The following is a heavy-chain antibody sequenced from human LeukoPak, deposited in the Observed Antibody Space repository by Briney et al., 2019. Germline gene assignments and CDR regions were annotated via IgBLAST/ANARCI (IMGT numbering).Heavy chain of an antibody. J-gene: IGHJ5*02. CDR2: IKQDGSEK. V-gene: IGHV3-7*04. CDR1: GFIFSTYW. CDR3: ARARIAAAGTPLNH. Sequence: PGGSLRLSCAASGFIFSTYWMTWVRQAPGKGLEWVANIKQDGSEKYYVDSVKGRFTISRDNAKNSLYLQMNSLRAEDTAVYYCARARIAAAGTPLNHWGRGTLVTVSS. D-gene: IGHD6-13*01.